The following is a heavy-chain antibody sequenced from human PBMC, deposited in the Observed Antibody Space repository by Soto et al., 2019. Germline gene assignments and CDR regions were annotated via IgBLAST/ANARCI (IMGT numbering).Heavy chain of an antibody. Sequence: VRLVESGGGLVQRGGSLRLSCAAAGFSFSNSWIDWVRQAPGKGLEWVANINEDGSQTYYVDSVKGRFTVSRDNAENSMYLQMNSLRVEDTDVYYCSWSLNYWGQGVLVTVSS. J-gene: IGHJ4*02. CDR2: INEDGSQT. CDR3: SWSLNY. D-gene: IGHD1-26*01. CDR1: GFSFSNSW. V-gene: IGHV3-7*01.